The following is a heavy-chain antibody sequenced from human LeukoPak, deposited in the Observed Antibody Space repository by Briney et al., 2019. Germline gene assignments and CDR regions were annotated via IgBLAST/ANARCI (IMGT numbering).Heavy chain of an antibody. CDR1: GASMRSSGYH. CDR2: TYDSGRI. J-gene: IGHJ3*02. V-gene: IGHV4-31*03. D-gene: IGHD4-17*01. CDR3: ARDRGRFRGPAGDYDAFDI. Sequence: PSETLSLTCTVSGASMRSSGYHWSWIRQHPDKGLEWIAYTYDSGRIFYTPSLQSRSTITVDISKNQFSLQLRSLTAADTAVYYCARDRGRFRGPAGDYDAFDIWGQGTMVTVSS.